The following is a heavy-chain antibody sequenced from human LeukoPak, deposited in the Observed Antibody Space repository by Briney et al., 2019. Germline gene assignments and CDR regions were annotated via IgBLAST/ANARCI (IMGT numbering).Heavy chain of an antibody. J-gene: IGHJ4*02. CDR1: GYTFTSYY. Sequence: ASVKVSCKASGYTFTSYYMHWVRQAPGQGLEWMGIINPSGGSTSYAQKFQGRVTMTRDTPTSTVYMELSSLRSEDTAVYYCARVLYSSGWYAPGFDYWGQGTLVTVSS. V-gene: IGHV1-46*03. D-gene: IGHD6-19*01. CDR3: ARVLYSSGWYAPGFDY. CDR2: INPSGGST.